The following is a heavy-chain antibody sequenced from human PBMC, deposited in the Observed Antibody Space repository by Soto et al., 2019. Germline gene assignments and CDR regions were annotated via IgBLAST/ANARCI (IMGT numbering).Heavy chain of an antibody. J-gene: IGHJ4*02. Sequence: ASVKVSCKAAGYSFTSYAMHWVRQAPGQRLERMGWINAGNGNTKYSQKFQGRVTITRDTSASTAYMELSSLRSEDTAVYYCATATGMIVVDYWRQGTLVTVS. CDR1: GYSFTSYA. CDR2: INAGNGNT. D-gene: IGHD3-22*01. CDR3: ATATGMIVVDY. V-gene: IGHV1-3*01.